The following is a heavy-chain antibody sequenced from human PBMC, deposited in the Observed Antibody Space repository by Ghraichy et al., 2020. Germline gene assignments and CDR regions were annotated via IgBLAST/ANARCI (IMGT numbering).Heavy chain of an antibody. D-gene: IGHD2/OR15-2a*01. CDR1: GDSVSSNNVA. CDR3: SRGHNSAFDI. V-gene: IGHV6-1*01. Sequence: SQTLSLTCAITGDSVSSNNVAWNWIRQSPSRGLEWLGRTYYESKCYNDYAVSVRSRITVNPDTSKNQISLQLNSLTPEDTAVYYCSRGHNSAFDIWVQGTMVTVSS. J-gene: IGHJ3*02. CDR2: TYYESKCYN.